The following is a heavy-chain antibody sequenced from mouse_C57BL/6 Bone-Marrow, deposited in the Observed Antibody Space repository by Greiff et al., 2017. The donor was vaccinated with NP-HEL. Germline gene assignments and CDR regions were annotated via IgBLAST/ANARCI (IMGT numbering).Heavy chain of an antibody. D-gene: IGHD2-5*01. J-gene: IGHJ4*01. Sequence: EVQGVESGAELVRPGASVKLSCTASGFNIKDDYMHWVKQRPEQGLEWIGWIDPENGDTEYASKFQGKATITADTSSNTAYLQLSSLTSEDTAVYYCTHYSNYDYAMDYWGQGTSVTVSS. CDR3: THYSNYDYAMDY. CDR2: IDPENGDT. CDR1: GFNIKDDY. V-gene: IGHV14-4*01.